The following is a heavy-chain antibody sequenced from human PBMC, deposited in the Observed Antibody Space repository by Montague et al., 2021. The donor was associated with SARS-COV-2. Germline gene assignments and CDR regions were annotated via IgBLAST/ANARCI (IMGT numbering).Heavy chain of an antibody. V-gene: IGHV4-59*11. J-gene: IGHJ4*02. D-gene: IGHD1-1*01. CDR1: VGSFSGHY. Sequence: SETLSLTCAVYVGSFSGHYWTWIRQSPGKGLEWIGYVHYTGSTKYNPSLKTRVSLSLDTPKNHFSLHLSSVTAADTAIYFCARAQNTCFIANCVNYFDVWGLGALVTVSS. CDR3: ARAQNTCFIANCVNYFDV. CDR2: VHYTGST.